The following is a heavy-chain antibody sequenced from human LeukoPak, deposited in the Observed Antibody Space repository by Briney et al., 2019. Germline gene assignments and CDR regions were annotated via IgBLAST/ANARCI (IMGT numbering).Heavy chain of an antibody. CDR3: ARDIAAEGLGY. J-gene: IGHJ4*02. CDR1: GFTFSSYA. CDR2: ISGSSSYI. V-gene: IGHV3-21*01. Sequence: GGSLRLSCAASGFTFSSYAMSWVRQAPGKGLEWVSAISGSSSYIYYADSVKGRFTISRDNAENSLYLQMNSLRAEDTAVYYCARDIAAEGLGYWGQGTLVTVSS. D-gene: IGHD6-13*01.